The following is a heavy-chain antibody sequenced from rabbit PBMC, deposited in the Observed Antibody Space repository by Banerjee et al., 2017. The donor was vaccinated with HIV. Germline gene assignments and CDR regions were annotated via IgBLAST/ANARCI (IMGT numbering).Heavy chain of an antibody. D-gene: IGHD4-2*01. Sequence: QEQLEESGGDLVKPEGSLTLTCTASGFSFSSSYWICWVHQAPGKGLEWIACIYDGDGSTYYASWAKGRFTISKTSSTTVTLQMTSLTVADTATYFCARGLYDGITRMKLWGQGTLVTVS. J-gene: IGHJ3*01. V-gene: IGHV1S45*01. CDR2: IYDGDGST. CDR1: GFSFSSSYW. CDR3: ARGLYDGITRMKL.